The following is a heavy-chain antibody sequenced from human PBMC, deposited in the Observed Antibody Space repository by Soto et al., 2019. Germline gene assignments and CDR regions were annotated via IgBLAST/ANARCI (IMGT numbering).Heavy chain of an antibody. CDR2: IITICGTA. V-gene: IGHV1-69*01. CDR1: GGTFSSYA. Sequence: QVHLVQSGAEVKKPGSSVKVSCKASGGTFSSYAISWVRQAPGQGLEWLGWIITICGTANDAQKYQRRVTIPADGATSTDYRELSRLRSEDTAVYYGARAQLPRVGPAVMSGHYDYYYGMDVWGQGTTVTVSS. D-gene: IGHD2-2*01. CDR3: ARAQLPRVGPAVMSGHYDYYYGMDV. J-gene: IGHJ6*02.